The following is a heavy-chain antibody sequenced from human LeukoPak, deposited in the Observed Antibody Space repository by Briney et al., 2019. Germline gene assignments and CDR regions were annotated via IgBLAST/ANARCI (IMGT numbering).Heavy chain of an antibody. V-gene: IGHV3-30*18. CDR3: AKVERVDGYSSRWYFDY. J-gene: IGHJ4*02. Sequence: QPGGSLRLSCAASGFTFSSYGMHWVRQAPGKGLEWGAVISYDGSNKYYADSVKSRFTISRDNSKNTLYLQMNSLRAEETAVYYCAKVERVDGYSSRWYFDYWGQGTLVTVSS. D-gene: IGHD6-13*01. CDR1: GFTFSSYG. CDR2: ISYDGSNK.